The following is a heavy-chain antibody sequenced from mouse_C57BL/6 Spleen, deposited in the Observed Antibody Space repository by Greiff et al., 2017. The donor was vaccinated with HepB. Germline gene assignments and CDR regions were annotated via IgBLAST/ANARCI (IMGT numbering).Heavy chain of an antibody. CDR3: ARGGYDGYYEGFAY. Sequence: VQLKESGPELVKPGASVKMSCKASGYTFTDYNMHWVKQSHGKSLEWIGYINPNNGGTSYNQKFKGKATLTVNKSSSTAYMELRSLTSEDSAVYYCARGGYDGYYEGFAYWGQGTLVTVSA. J-gene: IGHJ3*01. CDR1: GYTFTDYN. V-gene: IGHV1-22*01. CDR2: INPNNGGT. D-gene: IGHD2-3*01.